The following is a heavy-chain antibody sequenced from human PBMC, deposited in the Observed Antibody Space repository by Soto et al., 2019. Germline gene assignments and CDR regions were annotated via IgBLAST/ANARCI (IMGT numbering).Heavy chain of an antibody. D-gene: IGHD3-3*02. J-gene: IGHJ6*02. CDR1: GGSFSGYY. Sequence: QVQLQQWGAGLLKPSETLSLTCAVHGGSFSGYYWTWIRQAPGKGLAWIGGIDHSGRTNYNSSRKSRVSISVDTSKTQLSLLLLSVTAADTGVYYCARDRQDSHFGSGYQYEGPSGMDVWGQGTTVTVSS. CDR3: ARDRQDSHFGSGYQYEGPSGMDV. CDR2: IDHSGRT. V-gene: IGHV4-34*02.